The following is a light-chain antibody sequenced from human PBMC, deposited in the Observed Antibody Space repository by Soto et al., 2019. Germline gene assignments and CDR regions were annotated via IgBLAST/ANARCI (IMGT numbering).Light chain of an antibody. CDR3: QQYNNWPRIT. J-gene: IGKJ4*01. Sequence: EIVMTQSPATLSVSPGERATLSCRASQSVSSNLAWYQQKPGQAPRLLIYGASTRATGIPARFSGSGSVTEFTLTISSLQSEDVAVYYCQQYNNWPRITFGGGTKVEIK. V-gene: IGKV3-15*01. CDR1: QSVSSN. CDR2: GAS.